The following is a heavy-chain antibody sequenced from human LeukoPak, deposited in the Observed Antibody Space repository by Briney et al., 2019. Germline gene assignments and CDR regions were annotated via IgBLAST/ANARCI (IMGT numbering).Heavy chain of an antibody. CDR1: GFSLSTSGVG. J-gene: IGHJ4*02. Sequence: SGPTLVKPTQTLTLTCTFSGFSLSTSGVGVGWIRQPPGKALEWLALIYWNDDKRYSPSLKSRLTITKDTTKNQVVLTMTNMDPVDTATYYCTTLTRGWEPLDYWGQGTLVTVSS. V-gene: IGHV2-5*01. CDR2: IYWNDDK. D-gene: IGHD1-26*01. CDR3: TTLTRGWEPLDY.